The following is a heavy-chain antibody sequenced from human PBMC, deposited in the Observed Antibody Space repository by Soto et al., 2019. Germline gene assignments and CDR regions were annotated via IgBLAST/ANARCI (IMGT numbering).Heavy chain of an antibody. CDR3: ARRYSSSATCPTNYYGMDV. Sequence: PGESLKISCKGSGYSFSTYWIGWVRQMPGKGLEWMGRIDPIDSYTNYSPSFQGHVTISADKSISTAYLQWSSLKASDTAMYYCARRYSSSATCPTNYYGMDVWGQGTTVTVSS. J-gene: IGHJ6*02. CDR2: IDPIDSYT. V-gene: IGHV5-10-1*01. D-gene: IGHD2-2*01. CDR1: GYSFSTYW.